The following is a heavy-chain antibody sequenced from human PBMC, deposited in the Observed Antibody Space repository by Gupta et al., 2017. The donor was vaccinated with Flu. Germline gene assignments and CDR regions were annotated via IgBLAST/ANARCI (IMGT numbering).Heavy chain of an antibody. D-gene: IGHD1-1*01. Sequence: QVQLVESGGGVVQPGRSLRLSCAASGFNFNTYGMHWVRQAPGKGLEWVAVIWSDGSNEYYADSVKGRFTISRDSSKKTLYLQMNSLRVEDTAVYYCARDSRYNWNDYYYYGMDVWGQGTTVTVSS. CDR1: GFNFNTYG. V-gene: IGHV3-33*01. CDR3: ARDSRYNWNDYYYYGMDV. CDR2: IWSDGSNE. J-gene: IGHJ6*02.